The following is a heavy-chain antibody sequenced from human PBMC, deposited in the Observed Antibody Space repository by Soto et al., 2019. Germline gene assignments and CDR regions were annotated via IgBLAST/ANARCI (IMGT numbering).Heavy chain of an antibody. Sequence: QLQLQESGPGLVKPSETLSLTCTVSGGSISSSSYYWGWIRQPPGKGLEWIGSIYYSGSTYYNPSLTSRVTISVDTSKNQFSLKLSSVTAADTAVYYCARLNGVNSPRYFDYWGQGTLVTVSS. V-gene: IGHV4-39*01. CDR1: GGSISSSSYY. D-gene: IGHD1-1*01. CDR3: ARLNGVNSPRYFDY. CDR2: IYYSGST. J-gene: IGHJ4*02.